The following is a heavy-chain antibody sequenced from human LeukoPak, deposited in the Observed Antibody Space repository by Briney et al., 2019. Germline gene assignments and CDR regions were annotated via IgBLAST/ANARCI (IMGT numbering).Heavy chain of an antibody. D-gene: IGHD6-13*01. CDR2: IDASGGST. Sequence: GGSLRLSCAASGFTFSSYAMTWVRQAPGKGLEWVSSIDASGGSTYYADSVKGRFTISRDNSMNTLYLQMNSLRADDTAVYYCAKGKDSNTWYGSWFDPWSQGTLVTVSP. CDR1: GFTFSSYA. CDR3: AKGKDSNTWYGSWFDP. J-gene: IGHJ5*02. V-gene: IGHV3-23*01.